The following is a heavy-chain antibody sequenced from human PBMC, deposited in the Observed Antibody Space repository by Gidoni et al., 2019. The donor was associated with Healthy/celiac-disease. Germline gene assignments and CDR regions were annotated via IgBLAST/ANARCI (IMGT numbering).Heavy chain of an antibody. D-gene: IGHD3-3*01. Sequence: QVQLVQSGAEVKKPGASVQVSCKASGYTFTSYAMHWVRQAPGQRLEWMGWINAGNGNKKYSQKFQGRVTITRDTSASTAYMELSSLRSEDTAVYYCARVSYDFWSGSPPYFDYWGQGTLVTVSS. J-gene: IGHJ4*02. CDR2: INAGNGNK. V-gene: IGHV1-3*01. CDR3: ARVSYDFWSGSPPYFDY. CDR1: GYTFTSYA.